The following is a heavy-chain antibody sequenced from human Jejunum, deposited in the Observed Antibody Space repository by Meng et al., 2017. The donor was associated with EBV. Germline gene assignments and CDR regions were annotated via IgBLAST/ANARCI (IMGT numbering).Heavy chain of an antibody. J-gene: IGHJ4*02. V-gene: IGHV3-30*18. CDR3: AKTYYYDYSASYYFDY. Sequence: QVQLVESGXGVVQRGRXLRLSCAASGFSFSSHVMHWVRQAPGKGLEWVALISYDGSNKYYADSVKGRFTISRDNSKSTLYLQMNSLRAEDTAVYYCAKTYYYDYSASYYFDYWGQGTLVTVSS. CDR1: GFSFSSHV. CDR2: ISYDGSNK. D-gene: IGHD3-22*01.